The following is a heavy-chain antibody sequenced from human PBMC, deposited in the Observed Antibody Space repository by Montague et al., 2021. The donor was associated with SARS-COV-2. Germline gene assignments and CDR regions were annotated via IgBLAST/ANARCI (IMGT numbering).Heavy chain of an antibody. CDR3: ARGSRVIAPTLLSGMDV. Sequence: SETLSLTCAVYGGSFSDYYWSWIRQPPGKGLEWIGEINHSGSTNYNPSLRSRVTISVDTSKNQLSLELSSVTIADTAVYYCARGSRVIAPTLLSGMDVWGQGTTVTVSS. J-gene: IGHJ6*02. D-gene: IGHD2-21*01. CDR1: GGSFSDYY. V-gene: IGHV4-34*01. CDR2: INHSGST.